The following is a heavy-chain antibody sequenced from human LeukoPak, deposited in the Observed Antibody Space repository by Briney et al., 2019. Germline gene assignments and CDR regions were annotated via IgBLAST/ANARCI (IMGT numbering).Heavy chain of an antibody. V-gene: IGHV3-33*01. J-gene: IGHJ4*02. Sequence: PGGSLRLSCAASGFTFSSYGMHWVRQAPGKGLEGVAVIWYDGSNKYYADSVKGRFTISRDNSKNTLYLQMNSLRAEDTAVYYCARDSAVLLAYDSSGSYDYWGQGTLVTVSS. D-gene: IGHD3-22*01. CDR3: ARDSAVLLAYDSSGSYDY. CDR2: IWYDGSNK. CDR1: GFTFSSYG.